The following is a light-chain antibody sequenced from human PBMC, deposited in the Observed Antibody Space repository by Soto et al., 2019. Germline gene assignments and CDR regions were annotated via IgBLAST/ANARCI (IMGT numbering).Light chain of an antibody. CDR2: EAS. Sequence: EILLTQSPGTLSLSPGERATLSCRTSQSVGSTYLAWYQQKPGQAPRLLIYEASRRATGIPDRFSGSGSGTDFTLTISRLEAEDFAVYYCQQFGTSPRYTFGQGTKLES. CDR3: QQFGTSPRYT. V-gene: IGKV3-20*01. J-gene: IGKJ2*01. CDR1: QSVGSTY.